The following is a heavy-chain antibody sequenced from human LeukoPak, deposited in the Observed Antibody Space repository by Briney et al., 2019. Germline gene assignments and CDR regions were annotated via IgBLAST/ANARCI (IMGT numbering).Heavy chain of an antibody. V-gene: IGHV4-59*01. CDR2: IYYSGST. J-gene: IGHJ2*01. D-gene: IGHD4-17*01. CDR3: ARCPDYGVEYWYFDL. CDR1: GGSISSYY. Sequence: SQTLSLTCTVSGGSISSYYWSWIRQPPGKGLEWIGYIYYSGSTNYNPSLKSRVTISVDTSKNQFSLKLSSVTAADTAVYYCARCPDYGVEYWYFDLWGRGTLVTVSS.